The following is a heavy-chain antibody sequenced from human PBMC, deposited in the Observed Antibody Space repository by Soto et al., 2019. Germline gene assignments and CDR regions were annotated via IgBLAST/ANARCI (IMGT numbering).Heavy chain of an antibody. CDR1: GFPFSSYV. CDR2: ISGGGSNT. Sequence: PVGSLRLSCAASGFPFSSYVMAWVRQAPGKGLEWVSGISGGGSNTFYADSVKGRFTISRDNSKNTLLVQMNRLRAEDTAVYYCAKDSNKYSSSRRGRCFDYWGQGIGVTVSS. D-gene: IGHD4-4*01. CDR3: AKDSNKYSSSRRGRCFDY. V-gene: IGHV3-23*01. J-gene: IGHJ4*02.